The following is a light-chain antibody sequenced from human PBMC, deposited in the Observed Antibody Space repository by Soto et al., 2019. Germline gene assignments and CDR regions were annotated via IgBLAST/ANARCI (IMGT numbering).Light chain of an antibody. CDR2: EVS. J-gene: IGLJ1*01. CDR3: SSYTSFSTYV. V-gene: IGLV2-14*01. CDR1: SCHVGGYNY. Sequence: KHGSRWERPGQAERISGNETSCHVGGYNYVYWYQQHPGKAPKLMIYEVSNRPSGVSNRFSGSKSDNTASLTISGLHAEDEADYYCSSYTSFSTYVSGTGTKVT.